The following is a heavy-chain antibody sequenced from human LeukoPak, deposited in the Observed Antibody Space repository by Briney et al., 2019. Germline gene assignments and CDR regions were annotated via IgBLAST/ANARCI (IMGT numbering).Heavy chain of an antibody. CDR3: AKSYSITMIFEAFDI. J-gene: IGHJ3*02. D-gene: IGHD3-22*01. Sequence: PGRSLRLSCAASGFSYSSYGMNWVRQAPGKGLEWVAVTSSDGSFKYYADSVKGRFTISRDNSKSTLYLQMNSLKAEDTAVYHCAKSYSITMIFEAFDIWGQGTMVTVSS. V-gene: IGHV3-30*18. CDR2: TSSDGSFK. CDR1: GFSYSSYG.